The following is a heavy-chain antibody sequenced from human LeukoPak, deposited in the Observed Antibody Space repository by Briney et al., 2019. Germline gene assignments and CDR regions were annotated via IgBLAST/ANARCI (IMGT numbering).Heavy chain of an antibody. V-gene: IGHV4-39*07. Sequence: SETLSLTCTVSGGSISSSSYYWGWIRQPPGKGLEWIGSIYYSGSTYYNPSLKSRVTISVDTSKNQFSLKLSSVTAADTAVYYCARRTSYCGGDCYSWAFDIWGQGTMVTVSS. J-gene: IGHJ3*02. D-gene: IGHD2-21*02. CDR1: GGSISSSSYY. CDR3: ARRTSYCGGDCYSWAFDI. CDR2: IYYSGST.